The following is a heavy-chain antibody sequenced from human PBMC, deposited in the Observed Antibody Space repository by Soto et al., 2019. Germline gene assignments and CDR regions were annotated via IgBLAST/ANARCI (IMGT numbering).Heavy chain of an antibody. Sequence: SGPTLVNPTQTLTLTCTFSAFSLSTNGVGVGWIRQPPGKPLEWLAVIYWNEDKRYSRSLKSRLSITKDTSKNQVVLTMTTMDPVDTATYYCVHTVMVHTITGGHYFDYWGQGTRVTDS. CDR3: VHTVMVHTITGGHYFDY. J-gene: IGHJ4*02. D-gene: IGHD2-8*01. V-gene: IGHV2-5*01. CDR2: IYWNEDK. CDR1: AFSLSTNGVG.